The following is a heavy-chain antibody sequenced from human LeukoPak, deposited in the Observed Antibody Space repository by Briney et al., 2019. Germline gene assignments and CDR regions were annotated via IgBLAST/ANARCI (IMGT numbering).Heavy chain of an antibody. CDR2: IRSDGSDE. CDR3: AKDLKALGVYYYYYYMDV. Sequence: PGGSLRLSCAASGFTFSSYGMHWVRQAPGKGLEWVAFIRSDGSDEYYADSVKGRFTISRDNAKNTLYLQMNSLRAEDTAVYYCAKDLKALGVYYYYYYMDVWGKGTTVTVSS. V-gene: IGHV3-30*02. CDR1: GFTFSSYG. J-gene: IGHJ6*03.